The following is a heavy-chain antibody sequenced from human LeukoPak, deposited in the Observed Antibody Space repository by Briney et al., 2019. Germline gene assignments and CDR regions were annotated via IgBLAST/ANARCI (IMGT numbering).Heavy chain of an antibody. D-gene: IGHD3-16*01. V-gene: IGHV4-39*07. Sequence: PSETLSLTCTVSGDSVSSSSYYWSWIRQPPGKGLEWIGEINHSGSTNYNPSLKSRVTISVDTSKNQFSLKLSSVTAADTAVYYCARGRRLSVWGQGTLVTVSS. CDR1: GDSVSSSSYY. J-gene: IGHJ4*02. CDR3: ARGRRLSV. CDR2: INHSGST.